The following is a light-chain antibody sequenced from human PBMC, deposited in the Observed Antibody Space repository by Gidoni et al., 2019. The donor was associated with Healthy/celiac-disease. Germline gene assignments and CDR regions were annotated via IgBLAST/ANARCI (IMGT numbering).Light chain of an antibody. CDR3: QQYHNWPPWT. Sequence: EIVKTQSPATLSVSPGERATLSCRGSQSVSSNLAWYHQKPGQAPRLLIYGASTRATGSPARFIGSGSGTDFTLTISCLQSDDFAVYYCQQYHNWPPWTFGPGTKVEIK. J-gene: IGKJ1*01. V-gene: IGKV3-15*01. CDR2: GAS. CDR1: QSVSSN.